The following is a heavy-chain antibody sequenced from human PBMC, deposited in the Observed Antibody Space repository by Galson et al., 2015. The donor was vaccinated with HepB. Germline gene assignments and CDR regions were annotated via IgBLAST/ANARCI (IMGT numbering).Heavy chain of an antibody. D-gene: IGHD3-16*01. CDR3: AKGPVWGYPEDP. Sequence: SLRLSCAASGFTFSSYAMSWVRQAPGKGLEWVSAISGSGGSTYYADSVKGRFTISRDNSKNTPYLQMNSLRAEDTAVYYCAKGPVWGYPEDPWGQGTLVTVSS. V-gene: IGHV3-23*01. CDR2: ISGSGGST. J-gene: IGHJ5*02. CDR1: GFTFSSYA.